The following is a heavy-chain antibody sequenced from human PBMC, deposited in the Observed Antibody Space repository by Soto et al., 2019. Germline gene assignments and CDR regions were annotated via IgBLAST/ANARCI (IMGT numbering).Heavy chain of an antibody. CDR3: AVGSIRGELLLDAFDI. V-gene: IGHV5-51*01. Sequence: EVRLEQSGAEVKKPGESLKISCKGSGYDFASYWIAWVRQMPGRGLEWMGAISPSDSDIRDSPSLQGRITLSTDTASSAAYLHWSRLQDSDTAIYYCAVGSIRGELLLDAFDIWGQGTMVTVSS. CDR1: GYDFASYW. D-gene: IGHD1-7*01. J-gene: IGHJ3*02. CDR2: ISPSDSDI.